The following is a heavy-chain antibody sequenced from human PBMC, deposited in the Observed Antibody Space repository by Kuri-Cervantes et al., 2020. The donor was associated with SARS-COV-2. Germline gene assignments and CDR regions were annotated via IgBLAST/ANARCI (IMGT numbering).Heavy chain of an antibody. D-gene: IGHD6-13*01. CDR1: GFTFSSYA. CDR2: TSFDGTKK. J-gene: IGHJ4*02. CDR3: AKVGSWYPDY. V-gene: IGHV3-30*04. Sequence: GGSLRLSCAASGFTFSSYAMHWVRQAPGKGLEWVALTSFDGTKKYYADSVKGRFTISRDNSKNTLYLQMNSLRAEDTAVYYCAKVGSWYPDYWGQGTLVTVSS.